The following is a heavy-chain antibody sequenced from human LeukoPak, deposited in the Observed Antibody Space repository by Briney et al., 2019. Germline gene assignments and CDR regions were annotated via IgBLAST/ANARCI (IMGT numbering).Heavy chain of an antibody. CDR2: ISYDGSNK. CDR1: GFTFSSYA. CDR3: VKDIGTVGASPFDY. J-gene: IGHJ4*02. Sequence: GGSLRLSCAASGFTFSSYAMHWVRQAPGKGLEWVAVISYDGSNKYYADSVKGRFTISRDNSKNTLYLQMISLRVEDTAVYYCVKDIGTVGASPFDYWGQGTLVSVSS. V-gene: IGHV3-30-3*01. D-gene: IGHD1-26*01.